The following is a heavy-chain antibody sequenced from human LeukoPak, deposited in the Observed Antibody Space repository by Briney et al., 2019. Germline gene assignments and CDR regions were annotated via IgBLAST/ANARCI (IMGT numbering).Heavy chain of an antibody. V-gene: IGHV4-39*01. J-gene: IGHJ6*02. CDR3: ASQLYYYGSGSYYPV. CDR2: IYYSGRT. Sequence: SETLSLTCTVSGGSISSSSYYWGWIRQPPGKGLEWIGSIYYSGRTYYNPSLKSRVTISVDTSKNQFSLKLSSVTAADTAVYYCASQLYYYGSGSYYPVWGQGTTVTVSS. D-gene: IGHD3-10*01. CDR1: GGSISSSSYY.